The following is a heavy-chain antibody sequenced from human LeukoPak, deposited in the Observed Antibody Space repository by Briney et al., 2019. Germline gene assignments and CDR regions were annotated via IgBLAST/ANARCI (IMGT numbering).Heavy chain of an antibody. Sequence: GSLILSCVASGFTFSSYWMSWVGQAPGKGLEWVANIKYDGSEKYYVDSVKGRFTISRDDAKNSLYLQMNSLRAEDTAVYYWVVAARGRGCLDVWGQGTTVTVSS. D-gene: IGHD5-12*01. CDR3: VVAARGRGCLDV. CDR2: IKYDGSEK. CDR1: GFTFSSYW. J-gene: IGHJ6*02. V-gene: IGHV3-7*01.